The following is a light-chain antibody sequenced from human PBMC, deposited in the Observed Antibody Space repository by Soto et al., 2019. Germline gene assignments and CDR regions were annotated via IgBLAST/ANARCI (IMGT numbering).Light chain of an antibody. Sequence: EIVLTQSPATLSLSPGERATLSCRASQSVSSYLAWYQQKPGQAPRLLIYDASNRATGIPARFSGSGSGTDFTLTISSLEPDDLAVYYCQQRSKWPPYTFGQGTKLEIK. CDR1: QSVSSY. V-gene: IGKV3-11*01. CDR3: QQRSKWPPYT. J-gene: IGKJ2*01. CDR2: DAS.